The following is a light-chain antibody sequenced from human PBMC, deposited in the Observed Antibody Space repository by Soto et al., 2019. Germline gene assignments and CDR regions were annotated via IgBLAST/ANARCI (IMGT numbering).Light chain of an antibody. V-gene: IGLV1-47*01. CDR3: AAWDDSLSGPV. J-gene: IGLJ2*01. Sequence: QSVLTQPPSASGTPGQRVTISCSGSSSSIGSNYVYWYQQLPGTAPKLLIYRNNQWPSGVPDRFSRSKSGTSASLAISGPRSADKADYYGAAWDDSLSGPVFGGGTKVTVL. CDR2: RNN. CDR1: SSSIGSNY.